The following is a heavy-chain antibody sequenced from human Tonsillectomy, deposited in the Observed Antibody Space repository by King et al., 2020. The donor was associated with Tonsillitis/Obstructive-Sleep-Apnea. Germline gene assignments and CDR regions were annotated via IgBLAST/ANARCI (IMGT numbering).Heavy chain of an antibody. J-gene: IGHJ6*03. D-gene: IGHD3-3*01. V-gene: IGHV4-59*01. CDR1: GGSISRYY. CDR3: ARGMEGYDFWSGYPPPYYYYYYMDV. CDR2: IYYSGST. Sequence: QLQESGPGLVKPSETLSLTCTVSGGSISRYYWSWIRQHPGKGLEWSGYIYYSGSTNYNPSLKSRVNISVDTSKNQFSLELSSVTAADTAVYYCARGMEGYDFWSGYPPPYYYYYYMDVWGKGTTVTVSS.